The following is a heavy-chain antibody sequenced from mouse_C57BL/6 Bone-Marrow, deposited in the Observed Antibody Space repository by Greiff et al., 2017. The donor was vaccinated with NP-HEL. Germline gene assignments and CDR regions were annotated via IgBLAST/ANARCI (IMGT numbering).Heavy chain of an antibody. CDR3: ARGYDGYYVPDY. CDR1: GFTFSDYG. D-gene: IGHD2-3*01. J-gene: IGHJ2*01. V-gene: IGHV5-17*01. Sequence: EVQLQQSGGGLVKPGGSLKLSCAASGFTFSDYGMHWVRQAPEKGLEWVAYISSGSSTIYYADTVKGRFTISRDNAKNTLFLQMTSLRSEDTAMYYCARGYDGYYVPDYWGQGTTLTVSS. CDR2: ISSGSSTI.